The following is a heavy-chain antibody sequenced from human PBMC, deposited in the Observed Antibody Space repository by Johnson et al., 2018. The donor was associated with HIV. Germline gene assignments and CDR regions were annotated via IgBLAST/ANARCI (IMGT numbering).Heavy chain of an antibody. CDR2: IYSGGNT. V-gene: IGHV3-66*03. Sequence: VQLVESGGALIQPGGSLRLSCAASGFTISSNYMSWVRQAPGKGLEWVSVIYSGGNTYYADSVKGRFTISRDNSKNTLYLQMNSLRAEDTAVYYCAREGGYYFWSGYGPEKRYAFDIWGQGTMVTVSS. D-gene: IGHD3-3*01. J-gene: IGHJ3*02. CDR1: GFTISSNY. CDR3: AREGGYYFWSGYGPEKRYAFDI.